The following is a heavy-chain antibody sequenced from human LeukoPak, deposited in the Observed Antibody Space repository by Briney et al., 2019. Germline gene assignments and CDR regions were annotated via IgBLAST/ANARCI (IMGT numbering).Heavy chain of an antibody. D-gene: IGHD3-22*01. J-gene: IGHJ4*02. Sequence: GGSLRLSCSASGSPFSSYALHWVRQAPGKGLEYVSAIYSNGDTTYSADSVKGRFTISRDNSKNTLYLQMSSLRSDDTAVYYCVKDNDSSGYSRGPFDYWGQGTLVTVSS. CDR2: IYSNGDTT. V-gene: IGHV3-64D*06. CDR1: GSPFSSYA. CDR3: VKDNDSSGYSRGPFDY.